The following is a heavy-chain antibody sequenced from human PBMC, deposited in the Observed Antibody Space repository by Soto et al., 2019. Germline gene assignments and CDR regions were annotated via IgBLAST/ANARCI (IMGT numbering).Heavy chain of an antibody. Sequence: EVQLVESGGGLVQPGGSLRLSRETSGFTFSNYWMTWVRQAPEKGLEWVANIKKDGSQKNFVDSVKGRFTISRDNAKNSLYLQMDSLRVEDTAIYYCVKEIASAQWGQGTLVTVSS. CDR1: GFTFSNYW. V-gene: IGHV3-7*01. J-gene: IGHJ4*02. CDR2: IKKDGSQK. CDR3: VKEIASAQ. D-gene: IGHD6-25*01.